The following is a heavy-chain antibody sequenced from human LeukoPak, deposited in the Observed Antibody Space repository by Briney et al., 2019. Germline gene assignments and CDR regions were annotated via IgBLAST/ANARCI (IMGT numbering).Heavy chain of an antibody. CDR1: GFIFSNYN. CDR3: ARATTAKRGSEGY. V-gene: IGHV3-21*01. CDR2: ISSSGSYI. D-gene: IGHD4-11*01. Sequence: GGSLRLSCAASGFIFSNYNMNWVRQAPGKGLEWVSFISSSGSYIYFADSVNGRFTISRDNAKNSLFLQMNSLRAEDTGLYYCARATTAKRGSEGYWGRGTLVTVSS. J-gene: IGHJ4*02.